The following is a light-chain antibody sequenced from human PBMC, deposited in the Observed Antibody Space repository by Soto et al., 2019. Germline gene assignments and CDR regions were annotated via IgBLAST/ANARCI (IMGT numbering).Light chain of an antibody. CDR2: GAS. CDR1: QRISGSY. Sequence: EMVLTQSPGTLSLSPGERATLSCRASQRISGSYLAWFQQRPGQTPRLLIYGASNRAAGIPDRFSGSGSGTDFTLTINRLEPEDFAVYFCQQSGSSPWTFGQGTKVEIK. J-gene: IGKJ1*01. V-gene: IGKV3-20*01. CDR3: QQSGSSPWT.